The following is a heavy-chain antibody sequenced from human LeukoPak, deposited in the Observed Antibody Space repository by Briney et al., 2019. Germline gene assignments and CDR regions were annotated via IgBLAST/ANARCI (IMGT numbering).Heavy chain of an antibody. CDR3: ARDASSGWFDP. CDR2: IYSGGST. Sequence: GGSLRLSCAASGFTFSRYAMSWVRQAPGKGLEWVSVIYSGGSTYYADSVKGRFTISRDSSKNTLYLQMNSLRAEDTAVYYCARDASSGWFDPWGQGTLVTVSS. V-gene: IGHV3-66*01. J-gene: IGHJ5*02. CDR1: GFTFSRYA.